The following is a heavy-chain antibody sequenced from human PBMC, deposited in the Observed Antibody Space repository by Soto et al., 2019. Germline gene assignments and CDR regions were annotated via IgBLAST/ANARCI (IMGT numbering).Heavy chain of an antibody. CDR3: ARRGDTAMLLFDP. CDR2: IYYSGST. V-gene: IGHV4-59*01. Sequence: SETLSLTCTVSGVSISSYYWSWIRQPPGKGLEWIGYIYYSGSTNYNPSLKSRVTISVDTSKKQCSLKLSSVTAADTAVYYCARRGDTAMLLFDPWGQGTLVTVSS. J-gene: IGHJ5*02. CDR1: GVSISSYY. D-gene: IGHD5-18*01.